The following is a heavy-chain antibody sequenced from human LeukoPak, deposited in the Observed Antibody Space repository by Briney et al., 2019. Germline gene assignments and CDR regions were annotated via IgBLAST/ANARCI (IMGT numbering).Heavy chain of an antibody. CDR3: ARARSSGHPPDY. Sequence: SETLSLTCTVSGGSISSYYWSWIRQPAGKGLEWIGRIYTSGSTNYKPSLKSRVTMSVDTSKNQFSLKLSSVTAADTAVHYCARARSSGHPPDYWGQGTLVTVSS. J-gene: IGHJ4*02. D-gene: IGHD6-19*01. CDR2: IYTSGST. V-gene: IGHV4-4*07. CDR1: GGSISSYY.